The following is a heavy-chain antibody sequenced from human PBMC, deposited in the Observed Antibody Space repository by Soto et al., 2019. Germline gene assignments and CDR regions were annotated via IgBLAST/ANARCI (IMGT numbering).Heavy chain of an antibody. CDR1: GGTFSSYA. Sequence: SVKVSCKASGGTFSSYAISWVRQAPGQGLDWMGGIIPIFGTANYAQKFQGRVTITADESTSTAYMELSSLRSEDTAVYYCARDYVDTAMVVYYYYGMDVWGQGTTVTVSS. D-gene: IGHD5-18*01. V-gene: IGHV1-69*13. J-gene: IGHJ6*02. CDR3: ARDYVDTAMVVYYYYGMDV. CDR2: IIPIFGTA.